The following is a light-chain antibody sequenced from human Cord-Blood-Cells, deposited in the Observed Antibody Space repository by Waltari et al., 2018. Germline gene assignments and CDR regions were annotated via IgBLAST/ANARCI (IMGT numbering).Light chain of an antibody. J-gene: IGLJ1*01. CDR1: SPNIRACAN. Sequence: QSVLTQPLSVSGDPGQRVTIPCTGSSPNIRACANVHWYQQLPGTAPKLLIYGNSNRPSGVPDRFSGSKSGTSASLAITGLQAEDEADYYCQSYDSSLGNVFGTGTKVTVL. V-gene: IGLV1-40*01. CDR3: QSYDSSLGNV. CDR2: GNS.